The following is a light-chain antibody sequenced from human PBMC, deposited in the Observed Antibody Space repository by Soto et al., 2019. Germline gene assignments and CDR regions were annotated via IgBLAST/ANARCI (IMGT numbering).Light chain of an antibody. J-gene: IGKJ2*01. V-gene: IGKV1-5*03. CDR1: QSVSGW. Sequence: DIQMTQSPSTLSASVGDRVTITCRASQSVSGWLAWYQQKPGKAPKLLIYKASSLESGVPSRFSGSGFGTEFDRTISILQPADFATYYCQQYNTSFRTFGQGTKLAIK. CDR3: QQYNTSFRT. CDR2: KAS.